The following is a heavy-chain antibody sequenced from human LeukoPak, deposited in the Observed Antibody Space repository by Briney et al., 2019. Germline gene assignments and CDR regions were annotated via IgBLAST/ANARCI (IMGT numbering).Heavy chain of an antibody. CDR2: IYYSGST. D-gene: IGHD3-22*01. CDR1: GGSISSSSYY. J-gene: IGHJ3*02. V-gene: IGHV4-39*01. CDR3: ARGPYKYDGSGAFDI. Sequence: PSETLSLTCTVSGGSISSSSYYWGWIRQPPGKGLEWIGSIYYSGSTYYNPSLKSRVTISVDTSKNQFSLKLNSVTAADTAVYYCARGPYKYDGSGAFDIWGQGTMVTVSS.